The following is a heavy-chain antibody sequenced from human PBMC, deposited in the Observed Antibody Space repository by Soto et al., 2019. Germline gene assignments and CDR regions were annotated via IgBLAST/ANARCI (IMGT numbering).Heavy chain of an antibody. Sequence: SVKVSCKASGGTFSSYTISWVRQAPGQGLEWMGRIIPILGIANYAQKFQGRVTITADRSTSTAYMELSSLRSEDTAVYYCARETETYYYDSSGYYLSYWGQGTLVTVSS. CDR1: GGTFSSYT. CDR2: IIPILGIA. D-gene: IGHD3-22*01. CDR3: ARETETYYYDSSGYYLSY. J-gene: IGHJ4*02. V-gene: IGHV1-69*02.